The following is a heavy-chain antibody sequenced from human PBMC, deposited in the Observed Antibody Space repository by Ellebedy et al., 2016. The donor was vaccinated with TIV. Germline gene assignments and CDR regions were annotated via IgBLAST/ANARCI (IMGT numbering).Heavy chain of an antibody. J-gene: IGHJ5*02. CDR1: GVSMSSGDYY. Sequence: MPSETLSLTCTVSGVSMSSGDYYWGWIRQPPGKGLEWIGSVHYSGNTYYNPSLKSRITISVDTSKNQFSLSLTSVTAADTALYYCARDPALPRGRFDPWGQGTLVTVSS. CDR3: ARDPALPRGRFDP. V-gene: IGHV4-39*07. CDR2: VHYSGNT.